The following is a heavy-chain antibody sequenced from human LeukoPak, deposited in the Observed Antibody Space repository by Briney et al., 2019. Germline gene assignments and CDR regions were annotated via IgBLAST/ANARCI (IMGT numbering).Heavy chain of an antibody. CDR3: AITVTENALDI. CDR2: INPVTGDT. CDR1: GYSFTYYY. J-gene: IGHJ3*02. Sequence: GASVKVSCKASGYSFTYYYIHWVRQAPGQGLEWMGRINPVTGDTNYAQKFQGRVTVTRDTSISTAYMELSRLRSDDTAVYYCAITVTENALDIWGQGTMVAVSS. D-gene: IGHD2-21*02. V-gene: IGHV1-2*06.